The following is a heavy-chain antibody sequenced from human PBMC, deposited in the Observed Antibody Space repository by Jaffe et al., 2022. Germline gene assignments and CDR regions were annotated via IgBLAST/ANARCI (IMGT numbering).Heavy chain of an antibody. D-gene: IGHD6-13*01. CDR1: GGSISSSSYY. CDR3: ARLIAAVGLDP. V-gene: IGHV4-39*01. J-gene: IGHJ5*02. Sequence: QLQLQESGPGLVKPSETLSLTCTVSGGSISSSSYYWGWIRQPPGKGLEWIGSIYYSGSTYYNPSLKSRVTISVDTSKNQFSLKLSSVTAADTAVYYCARLIAAVGLDPWGQGTLVTVSS. CDR2: IYYSGST.